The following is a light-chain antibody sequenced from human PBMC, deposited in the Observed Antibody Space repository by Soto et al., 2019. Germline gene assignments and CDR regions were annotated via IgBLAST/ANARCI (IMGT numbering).Light chain of an antibody. CDR2: EAR. V-gene: IGLV2-14*01. J-gene: IGLJ1*01. CDR1: SSDVGGYNY. Sequence: QSALTQPASVSGSPGQSITISRTGTSSDVGGYNYVSWYQQHPGKSPKLMIYEARNRPSGFSNRFSGSKYGNTASLTIPGLQPEDEADYYCSSYTSSSPPYVFGTGTTVTVL. CDR3: SSYTSSSPPYV.